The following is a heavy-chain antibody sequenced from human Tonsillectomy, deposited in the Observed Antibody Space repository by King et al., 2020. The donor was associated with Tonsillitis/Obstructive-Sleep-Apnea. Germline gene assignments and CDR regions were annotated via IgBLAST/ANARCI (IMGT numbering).Heavy chain of an antibody. CDR3: ARGVGKEGP. D-gene: IGHD1-26*01. CDR2: TRNKANCITT. Sequence: VQLVESGGGLVQPGGSLRLSCAASGFTLSDHYMDWFRQAQGKGLEWCGGTRNKANCITTESAASVKGRFTISRDDYKNSLYPQMNSLKTEDAAVYYCARGVGKEGPWGQGTLVTVSS. V-gene: IGHV3-72*01. CDR1: GFTLSDHY. J-gene: IGHJ5*02.